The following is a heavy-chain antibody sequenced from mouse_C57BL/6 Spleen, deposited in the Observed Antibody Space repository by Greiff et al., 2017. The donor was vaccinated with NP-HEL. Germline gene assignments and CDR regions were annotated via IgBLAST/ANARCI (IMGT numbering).Heavy chain of an antibody. CDR3: AIWGGLTTVVAPYFDY. Sequence: QVQLKQSGAELVKPGASVKLSCKASGYTFTSYWMQWVKQRPGQGLEWIGEIDPSASYTNYNQKFKGKATLTVDTSSSTAYMQLSSLTSEDSAVDYCAIWGGLTTVVAPYFDYWGQGTTLTVSS. D-gene: IGHD1-1*01. J-gene: IGHJ2*01. V-gene: IGHV1-50*01. CDR1: GYTFTSYW. CDR2: IDPSASYT.